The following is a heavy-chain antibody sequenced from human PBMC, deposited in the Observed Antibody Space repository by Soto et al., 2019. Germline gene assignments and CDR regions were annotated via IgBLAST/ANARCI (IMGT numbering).Heavy chain of an antibody. D-gene: IGHD1-26*01. CDR1: GGSISNSNW. J-gene: IGHJ4*02. Sequence: QVQLQESGPGLVKPSGTLSLTCGVFGGSISNSNWWTWVRQPPGKGLEWIGEVYHSGSTNYNSSLMSPATISLDKVNNQFSLKLTSVTAADTAVYYCAHRPIVGAAIWGQGTLVTVSS. V-gene: IGHV4-4*02. CDR2: VYHSGST. CDR3: AHRPIVGAAI.